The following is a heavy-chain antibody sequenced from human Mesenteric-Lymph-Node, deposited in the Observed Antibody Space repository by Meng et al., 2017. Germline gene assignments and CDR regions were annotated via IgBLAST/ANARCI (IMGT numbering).Heavy chain of an antibody. CDR1: GFTFSSYA. CDR2: ISGSGSNT. CDR3: AGVDTAMVDTGYYYYGMDV. J-gene: IGHJ6*02. Sequence: GGSLRLSCAASGFTFSSYAMHWVRQAPGKGLEWVSSISGSGSNTYYAESAKGRFTVSRDKSKNTLYLQMNSLRAEDTAVYYCAGVDTAMVDTGYYYYGMDVWGQGTTVTVSS. V-gene: IGHV3-23*01. D-gene: IGHD5-18*01.